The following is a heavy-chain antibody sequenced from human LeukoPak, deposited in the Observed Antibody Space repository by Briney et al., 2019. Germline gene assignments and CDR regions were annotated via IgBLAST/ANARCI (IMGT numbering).Heavy chain of an antibody. V-gene: IGHV3-30*01. D-gene: IGHD3-10*01. CDR3: ARGGIPTGPYYYFYYMDV. Sequence: PGSSLRLSCAASGFTFSRHVMHWVRQAPGKGLEWVASISYDGNNKFYADSVKGRFIISRDNSRNTLYLQMNSLRGEDAAVYSCARGGIPTGPYYYFYYMDVWGKGTAVAVSS. CDR1: GFTFSRHV. CDR2: ISYDGNNK. J-gene: IGHJ6*03.